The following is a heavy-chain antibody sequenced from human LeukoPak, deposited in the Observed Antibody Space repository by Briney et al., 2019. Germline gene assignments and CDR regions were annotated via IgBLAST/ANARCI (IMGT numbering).Heavy chain of an antibody. J-gene: IGHJ4*02. Sequence: GGSLRLSCAASGFTFSSYWMSWVRQAPGKGLEWVANIKQDGSEKYYVDSVKGRFTISRDNAKNSLYLQMNSLRAEDTAVYYCASQEEAVWPEPLDYWGQGTLVTVSS. CDR3: ASQEEAVWPEPLDY. CDR1: GFTFSSYW. D-gene: IGHD1-14*01. V-gene: IGHV3-7*01. CDR2: IKQDGSEK.